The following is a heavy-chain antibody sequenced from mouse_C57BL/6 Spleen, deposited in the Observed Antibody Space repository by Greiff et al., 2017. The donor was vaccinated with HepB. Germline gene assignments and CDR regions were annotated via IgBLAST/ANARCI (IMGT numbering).Heavy chain of an antibody. Sequence: EVKLMESGGDLVKPGGSLKLSCAASGFTFSSYGMSWVRQTPDKRLEWVATISSGGSYTYYPDSVKGRFTISRDNAKNTLYLQMSSLKSEDTAMYYCARQRGNYRHYFDYWGQGTTLTVSS. CDR3: ARQRGNYRHYFDY. V-gene: IGHV5-6*01. D-gene: IGHD2-1*01. CDR2: ISSGGSYT. CDR1: GFTFSSYG. J-gene: IGHJ2*01.